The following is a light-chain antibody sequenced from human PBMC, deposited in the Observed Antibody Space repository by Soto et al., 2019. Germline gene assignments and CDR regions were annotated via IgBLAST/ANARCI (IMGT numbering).Light chain of an antibody. CDR2: DVS. CDR3: QPSGGSLCT. Sequence: ELVLTQSPGTLYLSTGERATLACRASQSVSCNSLHWYRHNRGQAPSLIIYDVSTRATCIPDRFSGSGSGTDFTLPIRSLEAEDVALLFCQPSGGSLCTFGHGTRVEVQ. J-gene: IGKJ1*01. CDR1: QSVSCNS. V-gene: IGKV3-20*01.